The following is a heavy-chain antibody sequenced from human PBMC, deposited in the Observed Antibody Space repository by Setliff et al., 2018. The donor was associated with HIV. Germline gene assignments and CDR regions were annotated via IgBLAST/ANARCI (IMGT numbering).Heavy chain of an antibody. CDR2: IYYSEKT. V-gene: IGHV4-31*03. CDR3: ANFLNSGGWNPGYFEY. CDR1: GASIGSSGDY. D-gene: IGHD6-19*01. J-gene: IGHJ1*01. Sequence: SETLSLTCTVSGASIGSSGDYWGWIRQPPEKGLEWIGYIYYSEKTNYNPSLKSRVSISVDTSKNQFSLKLSSVTAADTAVYYCANFLNSGGWNPGYFEYWGQGTQVTSPQ.